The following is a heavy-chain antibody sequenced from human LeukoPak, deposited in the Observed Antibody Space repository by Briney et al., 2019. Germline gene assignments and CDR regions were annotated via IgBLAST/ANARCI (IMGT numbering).Heavy chain of an antibody. CDR2: ISHDGNDK. V-gene: IGHV3-30*18. Sequence: PGGSLRLSCAASGLTFSNSAMHWVRQAPDKGLEWVAVISHDGNDKYYTDSVKGRFTISRDNPKNTLYLQMNSLRAEDTAVYYCVKDVDAFDIWGQGTMVTVSS. CDR1: GLTFSNSA. CDR3: VKDVDAFDI. J-gene: IGHJ3*02.